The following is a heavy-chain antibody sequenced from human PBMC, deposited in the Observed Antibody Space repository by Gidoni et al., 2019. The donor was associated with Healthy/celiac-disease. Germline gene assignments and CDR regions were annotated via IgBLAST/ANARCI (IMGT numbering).Heavy chain of an antibody. CDR2: LYWDDDK. J-gene: IGHJ5*02. CDR3: AHSQDFQYYDILTGYYSTNWFDP. Sequence: QITLKESGPTLVKPTQTLTLTCTFSGFSLSTSGVGVGWIRQPPGKALEWLALLYWDDDKRYSPSLKSRLTITKDTAKNQVVLTMTNMDPVDTATYYCAHSQDFQYYDILTGYYSTNWFDPWGQGTLVTVSS. CDR1: GFSLSTSGVG. V-gene: IGHV2-5*02. D-gene: IGHD3-9*01.